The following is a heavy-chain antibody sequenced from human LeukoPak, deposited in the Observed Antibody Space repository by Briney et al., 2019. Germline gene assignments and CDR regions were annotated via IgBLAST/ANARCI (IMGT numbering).Heavy chain of an antibody. J-gene: IGHJ5*02. CDR1: GGSISSYY. V-gene: IGHV4-59*01. D-gene: IGHD1-26*01. Sequence: SETLSLTCTVSGGSISSYYWSWIRQPPGKGLEWIGYIYYSGSTNYNPSLKSRVTISVDTSKNQFSLKLSSVTAADTAVYYCAVSGRARRFDPWGQGTLVTVSS. CDR2: IYYSGST. CDR3: AVSGRARRFDP.